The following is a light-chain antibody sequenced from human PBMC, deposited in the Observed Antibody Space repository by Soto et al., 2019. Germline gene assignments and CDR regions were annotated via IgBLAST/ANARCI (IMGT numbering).Light chain of an antibody. CDR1: QSVSSSY. CDR2: DAS. Sequence: ALPQSQDTLSLSPGERATLSCRASQSVSSSYLAWYQQKPGQAPRLLIYDASNRATGIPARFSGSGSGTDFTLTISSLEPEDFAVYYCQQRSILPWPFGQGTKVDIK. CDR3: QQRSILPWP. J-gene: IGKJ1*01. V-gene: IGKV3D-20*02.